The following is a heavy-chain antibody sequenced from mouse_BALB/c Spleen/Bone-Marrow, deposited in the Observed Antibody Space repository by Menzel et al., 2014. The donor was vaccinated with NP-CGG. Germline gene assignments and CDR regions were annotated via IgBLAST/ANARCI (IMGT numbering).Heavy chain of an antibody. V-gene: IGHV4-1*02. Sequence: EVKVIESGGGLVQPGGSLKLSCAASGFGFSRYWMSWVRQAPGKGLQWIGEINPDSNTINYTPSLKDKFIISRDNAKNTLYLQMSKVRSEDTALYYCARLGYYGGFAYWGQGTLVTVSA. CDR2: INPDSNTI. CDR1: GFGFSRYW. D-gene: IGHD2-3*01. CDR3: ARLGYYGGFAY. J-gene: IGHJ3*01.